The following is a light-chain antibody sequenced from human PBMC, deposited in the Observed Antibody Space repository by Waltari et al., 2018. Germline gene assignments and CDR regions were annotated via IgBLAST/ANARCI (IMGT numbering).Light chain of an antibody. CDR3: LTWHSSAWV. CDR1: RAIHVATYR. Sequence: QAVLTQPSFLSASPGASASLTCPLHRAIHVATYRIHWYQQKPGSPPQYLLRYKSDSDNQRGSGVPSRFSGSKDASANAGILLISGLQSEDEADYYCLTWHSSAWVFGGGTKLTVL. CDR2: YKSDSDN. J-gene: IGLJ3*02. V-gene: IGLV5-45*03.